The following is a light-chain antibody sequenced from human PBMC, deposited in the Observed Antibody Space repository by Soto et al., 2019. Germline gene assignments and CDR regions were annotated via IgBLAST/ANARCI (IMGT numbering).Light chain of an antibody. Sequence: QSVLTQPASVSGSPGQSITISCTGTSSDVGSYNLVSWYQQHPGKAPKLMIYEVIKRPSGISDRFSGSKSGNTASLTISGLQAEDEADYYCSAYTHSNTVIFGGGTKLTVL. CDR3: SAYTHSNTVI. J-gene: IGLJ2*01. CDR2: EVI. CDR1: SSDVGSYNL. V-gene: IGLV2-14*02.